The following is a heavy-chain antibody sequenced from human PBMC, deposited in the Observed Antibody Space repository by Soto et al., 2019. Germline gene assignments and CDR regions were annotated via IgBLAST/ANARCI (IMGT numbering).Heavy chain of an antibody. J-gene: IGHJ6*02. CDR3: ARYCGGDCYTYYYYGMDV. CDR2: IYYSGST. D-gene: IGHD2-21*02. V-gene: IGHV4-61*01. Sequence: SETLSLTCTVPGGSVSSGSYYWSWIRQPPGKGLEWIGYIYYSGSTNYNPSLKSRVTISVDTSKNQFSLKLSSVTAADTAVYYCARYCGGDCYTYYYYGMDVWGQGTTVTVSS. CDR1: GGSVSSGSYY.